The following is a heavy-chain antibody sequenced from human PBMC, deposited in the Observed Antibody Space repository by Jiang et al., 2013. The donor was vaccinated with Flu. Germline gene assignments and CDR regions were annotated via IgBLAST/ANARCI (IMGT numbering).Heavy chain of an antibody. D-gene: IGHD1-26*01. CDR1: GYSFTDYD. CDR3: ARVGGSYSGNYLSDDY. Sequence: VQLVESGAEVKKPGASVKVSCKASGYSFTDYDVNWVRQAAGQGLEWMGWMNPNSGKAGYSQSFQGRVIMTRDTSISTVYMELSSLRSEDTAVYYCARVGGSYSGNYLSDDYWGQGTLVTVSS. CDR2: MNPNSGKA. J-gene: IGHJ4*02. V-gene: IGHV1-8*01.